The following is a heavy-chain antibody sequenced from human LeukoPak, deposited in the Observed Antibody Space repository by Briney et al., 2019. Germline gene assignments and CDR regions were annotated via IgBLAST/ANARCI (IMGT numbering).Heavy chain of an antibody. CDR2: INPGGGST. J-gene: IGHJ3*02. CDR1: GYTFTSYY. CDR3: ARDADYYDSSGYYAFDI. V-gene: IGHV1-46*01. D-gene: IGHD3-22*01. Sequence: ASVKASCKASGYTFTSYYIHWVRQAPGQGLEWMGIINPGGGSTSYAQKFQGRVTMTRDMSTSTVYMELSSLRSEHTAVYYCARDADYYDSSGYYAFDIWGQGTMVTVSS.